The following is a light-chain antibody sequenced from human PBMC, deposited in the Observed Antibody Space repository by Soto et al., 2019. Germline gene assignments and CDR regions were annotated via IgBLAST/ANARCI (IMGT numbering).Light chain of an antibody. V-gene: IGKV3-11*01. J-gene: IGKJ4*01. CDR3: QQRNRWPPVT. CDR1: PSVSNS. Sequence: ESVLTQSPATLYLSPGERATLSCRASPSVSNSLAWYQHKPGQAPRLLIYDAFNRATGVPTRFSGSGSGTDFTLTISSLEPEDFAVYYCQQRNRWPPVTFGGGTRVEIK. CDR2: DAF.